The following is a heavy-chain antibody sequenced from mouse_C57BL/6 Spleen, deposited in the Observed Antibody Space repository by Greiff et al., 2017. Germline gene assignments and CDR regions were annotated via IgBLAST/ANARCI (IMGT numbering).Heavy chain of an antibody. CDR1: GFTFSDYY. V-gene: IGHV5-16*01. D-gene: IGHD4-1*01. Sequence: EVMLVESEGGLVQPGSSMKLSCTASGFTFSDYYMAWVRQVPEKGLEWVANINYDGSSTYYLDSLKSRFIISRDNAKNILYLQMSSLKSEDTATYYCAREGGTEDYFDYWGQGTTLTVSS. CDR2: INYDGSST. J-gene: IGHJ2*01. CDR3: AREGGTEDYFDY.